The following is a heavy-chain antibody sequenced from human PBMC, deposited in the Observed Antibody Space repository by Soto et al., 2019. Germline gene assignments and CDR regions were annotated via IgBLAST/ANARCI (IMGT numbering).Heavy chain of an antibody. D-gene: IGHD2-21*01. CDR3: AKDAGWLLFLTPLDY. V-gene: IGHV3-30*18. CDR1: GFTFSSYG. Sequence: QVQLVESGGGVVQPGRSLRLSCAASGFTFSSYGMHWVRQAPGKGLERVAVISYDGSNKYYADSVKGRFTISRDNSKNTLYLQMNSVRAEDTAVYYCAKDAGWLLFLTPLDYWGQGTLVTVSS. CDR2: ISYDGSNK. J-gene: IGHJ4*02.